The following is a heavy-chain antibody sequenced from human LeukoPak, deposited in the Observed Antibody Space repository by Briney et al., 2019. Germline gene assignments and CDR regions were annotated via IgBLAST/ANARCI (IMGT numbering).Heavy chain of an antibody. Sequence: AASVKVSCKASGYTFTSYGISWVRQAPGQGLEWMGWISAYNGNTNYAQKLQGRVTMTTDTSTSTAYMELRSLRSDDTAVYYCARDRRTYYDFWSGYYHANWFDPWGQGTLVTVSS. V-gene: IGHV1-18*01. D-gene: IGHD3-3*01. J-gene: IGHJ5*02. CDR1: GYTFTSYG. CDR2: ISAYNGNT. CDR3: ARDRRTYYDFWSGYYHANWFDP.